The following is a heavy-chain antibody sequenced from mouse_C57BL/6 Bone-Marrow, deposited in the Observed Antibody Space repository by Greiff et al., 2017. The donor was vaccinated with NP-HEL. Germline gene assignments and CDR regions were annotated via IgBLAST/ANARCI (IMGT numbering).Heavy chain of an antibody. Sequence: QVQLQQPGAELVKPGASVKMSCKASGYTFTSYWITWVKQRPGQGLEWIGDIYPGSGSTNYNEKFKSKATLTVDTSSSTAYMQLSSLTSEDSAVYYCARQSYYGNYGGFAYWGQGTLVTVSA. CDR2: IYPGSGST. CDR3: ARQSYYGNYGGFAY. J-gene: IGHJ3*01. V-gene: IGHV1-55*01. CDR1: GYTFTSYW. D-gene: IGHD2-1*01.